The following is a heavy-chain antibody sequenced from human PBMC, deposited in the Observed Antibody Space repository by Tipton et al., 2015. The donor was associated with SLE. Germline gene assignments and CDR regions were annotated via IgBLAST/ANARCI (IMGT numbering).Heavy chain of an antibody. CDR2: IDPSDSYT. CDR1: GYSFTSYW. CDR3: ATISAAGTGPYYYSGMDV. J-gene: IGHJ6*02. V-gene: IGHV5-10-1*01. D-gene: IGHD6-13*01. Sequence: QLVQSGAEVKKPGESLRISCKGSGYSFTSYWISWVRQMPGKGLEWMGRIDPSDSYTNYSPSFQGHVTISADKSISTAYLQWSSLKASDTAMYYCATISAAGTGPYYYSGMDVWSQGTTVTVS.